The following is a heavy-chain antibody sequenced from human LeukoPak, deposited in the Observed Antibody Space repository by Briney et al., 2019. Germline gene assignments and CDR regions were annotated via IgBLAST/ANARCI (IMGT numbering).Heavy chain of an antibody. CDR3: ARGPMITLGGVIVIPGYYYYYGMDV. J-gene: IGHJ6*02. D-gene: IGHD3-16*02. Sequence: SETLSLTCTVSGGSISSYYWSWIRQPPGKGLEWIGYIYYSGSTNYNPSLKSRVTISVDTSKNQFSLKLSSVTAADTAVYYCARGPMITLGGVIVIPGYYYYYGMDVWGQGTTVTVSS. CDR2: IYYSGST. V-gene: IGHV4-59*01. CDR1: GGSISSYY.